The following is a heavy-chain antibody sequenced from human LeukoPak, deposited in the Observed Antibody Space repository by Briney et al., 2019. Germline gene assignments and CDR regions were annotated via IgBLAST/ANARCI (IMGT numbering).Heavy chain of an antibody. V-gene: IGHV3-21*01. J-gene: IGHJ4*02. CDR2: ISSSRSYI. CDR3: ARHHIVVVTATGGGGPNFDY. Sequence: GGSLRLSCAASGFSFISYTMNWVRQAPGKGLEWVSSISSSRSYIYYADSVKGRFTISRDNAKNSLYLQMNSLRAEDTAVYYCARHHIVVVTATGGGGPNFDYWGQGTLVTVSS. D-gene: IGHD2-21*02. CDR1: GFSFISYT.